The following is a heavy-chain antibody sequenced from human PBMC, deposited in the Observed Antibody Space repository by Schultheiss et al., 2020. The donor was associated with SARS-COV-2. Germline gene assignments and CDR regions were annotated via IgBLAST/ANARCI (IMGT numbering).Heavy chain of an antibody. V-gene: IGHV3-30*12. Sequence: GESLKISCAASGFTFSNYAMHWVRQAPGKGLEWVAVISYDGSNKYYADSVKGRFTISRDNSKNTLYLQMNSLRAEDTAVYYCARAIVGAVDYWGQGTLVTVSS. J-gene: IGHJ4*02. CDR2: ISYDGSNK. CDR3: ARAIVGAVDY. D-gene: IGHD1-26*01. CDR1: GFTFSNYA.